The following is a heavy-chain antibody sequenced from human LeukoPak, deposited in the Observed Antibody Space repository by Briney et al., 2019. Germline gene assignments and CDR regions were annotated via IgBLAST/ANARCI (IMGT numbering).Heavy chain of an antibody. Sequence: GGSLRLSCAASGFTFDDYAMHWVRQAPGKGLEWVSGISWNSGSIGYADSVKGRFTISRDNAKNSLYLQMNSLRAEDTALYYCAKGRDKYQLRSKNWFDPWGQGTLVTVSS. CDR2: ISWNSGSI. CDR3: AKGRDKYQLRSKNWFDP. V-gene: IGHV3-9*01. J-gene: IGHJ5*02. D-gene: IGHD2-2*01. CDR1: GFTFDDYA.